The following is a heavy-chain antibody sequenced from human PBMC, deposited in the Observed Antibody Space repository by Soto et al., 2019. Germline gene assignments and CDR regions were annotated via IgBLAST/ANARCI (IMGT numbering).Heavy chain of an antibody. CDR2: IYYSGST. Sequence: SETLSLTCTVSGGSISSYYWSWIRQPPGKGLEWIGYIYYSGSTNYNPSLKGRVTISVDTSKNQFSLKLSSVTAADTAVYYCARGYIAAPFDYWGQGTLVTVSS. J-gene: IGHJ4*02. CDR3: ARGYIAAPFDY. V-gene: IGHV4-59*01. D-gene: IGHD6-13*01. CDR1: GGSISSYY.